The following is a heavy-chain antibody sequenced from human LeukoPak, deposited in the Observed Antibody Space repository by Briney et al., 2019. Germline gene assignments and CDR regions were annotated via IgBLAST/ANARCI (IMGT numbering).Heavy chain of an antibody. D-gene: IGHD2-2*01. V-gene: IGHV4-31*03. CDR1: GDSISSGGSY. CDR3: ARAACSSTSCYAGYYYGMDV. J-gene: IGHJ6*02. CDR2: IYYSGTT. Sequence: SQTLSLTCTVSGDSISSGGSYWSWTRQHPGEGLEWIGYIYYSGTTLYNPSLKSRVTISIDTSKNQFSLKLTSVTAADTAVYYCARAACSSTSCYAGYYYGMDVWGQGTTVTVSS.